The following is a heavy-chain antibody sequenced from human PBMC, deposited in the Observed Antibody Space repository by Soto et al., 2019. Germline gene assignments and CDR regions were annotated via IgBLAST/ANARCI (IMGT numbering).Heavy chain of an antibody. V-gene: IGHV3-49*04. J-gene: IGHJ4*02. CDR2: IRNQNYGGTT. D-gene: IGHD2-21*01. Sequence: PGGSLRLSCTPAGFNLGNYAINWVRQAPGKGLEWVGPIRNQNYGGTTEYGASMKGRFTISRADSNSISYLQMNSPKTDYSAVYYCTTEESPAIAYFFDYWGQGALVTVSS. CDR1: GFNLGNYA. CDR3: TTEESPAIAYFFDY.